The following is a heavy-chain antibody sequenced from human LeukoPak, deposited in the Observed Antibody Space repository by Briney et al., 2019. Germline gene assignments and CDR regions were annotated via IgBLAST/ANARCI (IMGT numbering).Heavy chain of an antibody. D-gene: IGHD2-15*01. CDR2: ISPGDSDT. CDR1: GYSFTSYW. CDR3: ARGCCSGGRCYFDY. Sequence: GESLKISCKGSGYSFTSYWIVWVRQMPGKRVGGMGIISPGDSDTRYSPSFQGQGTISADKSTSTAYLQWSSLKASDTAMYYCARGCCSGGRCYFDYWGQGTLVTVSS. J-gene: IGHJ4*02. V-gene: IGHV5-51*01.